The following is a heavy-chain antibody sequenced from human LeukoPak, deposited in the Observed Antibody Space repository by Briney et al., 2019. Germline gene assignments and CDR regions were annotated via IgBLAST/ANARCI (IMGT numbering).Heavy chain of an antibody. J-gene: IGHJ4*02. Sequence: ASETLSLTCTVSGGSVSSGSYYWSWIRQPSGKGLEWIGYIYYSGSTNYNPSLKSRVTISVDTSKNQFSLKLSSVTAADTAVYYCASSSGELLVGPQIDYWGQGTLVTVSS. CDR2: IYYSGST. CDR1: GGSVSSGSYY. CDR3: ASSSGELLVGPQIDY. V-gene: IGHV4-61*01. D-gene: IGHD1-26*01.